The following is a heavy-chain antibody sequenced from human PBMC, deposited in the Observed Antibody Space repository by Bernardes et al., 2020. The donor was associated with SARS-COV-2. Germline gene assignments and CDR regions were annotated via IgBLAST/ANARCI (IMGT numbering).Heavy chain of an antibody. Sequence: GGSLRLSCAASGFTFSSYWMHWVRQAPGKGLVWVSRINSDGSSTSYADSVKGRFTISRDNAKNTLYLQMNSLRAEDTAVYYCARVEYSSGWYVPRYYYYYGMDVWGQGTTVTVSS. CDR1: GFTFSSYW. J-gene: IGHJ6*02. D-gene: IGHD6-19*01. V-gene: IGHV3-74*01. CDR2: INSDGSST. CDR3: ARVEYSSGWYVPRYYYYYGMDV.